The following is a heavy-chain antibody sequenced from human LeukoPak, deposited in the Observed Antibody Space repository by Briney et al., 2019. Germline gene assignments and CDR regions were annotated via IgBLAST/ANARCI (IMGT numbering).Heavy chain of an antibody. CDR2: ISGSGGST. J-gene: IGHJ4*02. CDR1: GFTFSSYA. D-gene: IGHD7-27*01. Sequence: PGGSLRLSCAASGFTFSSYAMSWVRQAPGKGLEWVSAISGSGGSTHYADSVKGRFTISRDNSKNTLYLQMDSLRAEDTAVYYCAKYPYRAGDKTGDRGVYFDYWGQGTLVTVSS. V-gene: IGHV3-23*01. CDR3: AKYPYRAGDKTGDRGVYFDY.